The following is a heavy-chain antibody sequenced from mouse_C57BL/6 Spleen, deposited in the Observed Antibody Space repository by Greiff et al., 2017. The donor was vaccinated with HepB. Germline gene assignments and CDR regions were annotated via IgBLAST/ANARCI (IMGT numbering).Heavy chain of an antibody. CDR3: ARKGMVTTIYYYAMDY. V-gene: IGHV1-18*01. J-gene: IGHJ4*01. Sequence: EVQLQQSGPELVKPGASVKIPCKASGYTFTDYNMDWVKQSHGKSLEWIGDINPNNGGTIYNQKFKGKATLTVDKSSSTAYMELRSLTSEDTAVYYCARKGMVTTIYYYAMDYWGQGTSVTVSS. CDR1: GYTFTDYN. CDR2: INPNNGGT. D-gene: IGHD2-10*02.